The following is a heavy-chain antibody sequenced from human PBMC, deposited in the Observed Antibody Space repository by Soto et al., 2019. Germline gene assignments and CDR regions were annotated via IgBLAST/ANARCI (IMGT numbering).Heavy chain of an antibody. CDR2: ISGSGDSA. CDR1: GFIFRDYA. D-gene: IGHD6-19*01. J-gene: IGHJ4*02. V-gene: IGHV3-23*01. Sequence: VQLLESGGGLVQPGGSLRLSCAASGFIFRDYAITWVRQAPGKGLEWVSDISGSGDSARYADSVKGRFTISRDNSRDTLYLHMNSLRVDDTAVYYCGKERRGSGWSVCDFWGQGDLVTVSS. CDR3: GKERRGSGWSVCDF.